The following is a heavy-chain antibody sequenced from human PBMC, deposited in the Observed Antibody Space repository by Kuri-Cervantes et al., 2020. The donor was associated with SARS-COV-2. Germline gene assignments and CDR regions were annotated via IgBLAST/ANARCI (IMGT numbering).Heavy chain of an antibody. CDR2: IIPILGTA. CDR1: GGTFSSYA. V-gene: IGHV1-69*04. CDR3: ARHGGYDHLRPHYYYYYYMDV. Sequence: SVKVSCKASGGTFSSYAISWVRQAPGQGLEWMGRIIPILGTANYAQKFQGRVTITADKSTSTAYMELSSLRSEDTAVYYCARHGGYDHLRPHYYYYYYMDVWGKGTTVTVSS. D-gene: IGHD5-12*01. J-gene: IGHJ6*03.